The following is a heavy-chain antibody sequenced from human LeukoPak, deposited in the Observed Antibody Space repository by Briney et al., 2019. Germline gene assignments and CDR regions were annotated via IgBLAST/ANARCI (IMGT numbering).Heavy chain of an antibody. J-gene: IGHJ4*02. CDR3: AQIYTYGSSQFDY. D-gene: IGHD5-18*01. CDR2: ISSSGSTI. Sequence: GGSLRLSCAASGFLFSSYGMNWVRQAPGKGLEWVSYISSSGSTIYYADSVRGRFTISRDNAKNSLYLQMNSLRAEDTAVYYCAQIYTYGSSQFDYWGQGTLVTVSS. V-gene: IGHV3-48*04. CDR1: GFLFSSYG.